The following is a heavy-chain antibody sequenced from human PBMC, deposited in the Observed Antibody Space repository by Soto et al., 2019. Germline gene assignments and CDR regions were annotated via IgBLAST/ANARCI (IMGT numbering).Heavy chain of an antibody. CDR1: GYSFTSYW. J-gene: IGHJ3*02. CDR3: ARHYYYDSSGYYPGAFDI. Sequence: GESLKISCKGSGYSFTSYWIGWVRQLPGNGLEWMGIIYPGDSDTRYSPSFQGQVTISADKSISTAYLQWSSLKASDTAMYYCARHYYYDSSGYYPGAFDIWGQGTMVTVS. D-gene: IGHD3-22*01. CDR2: IYPGDSDT. V-gene: IGHV5-51*01.